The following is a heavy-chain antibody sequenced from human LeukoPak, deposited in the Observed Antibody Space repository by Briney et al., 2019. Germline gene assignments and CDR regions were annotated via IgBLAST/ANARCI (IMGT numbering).Heavy chain of an antibody. J-gene: IGHJ4*02. V-gene: IGHV4-61*01. D-gene: IGHD3-22*01. Sequence: SETLSLTCTVSGGSVSSRTYYWSWIRQPPGKGLEWIWYIYSSGSTNYNPSLKSRVTISVDTSKNQFSLKLTSVTAADTAVYYCARAPYYYDNSGYFRFDYWGQGTLVTVSS. CDR2: IYSSGST. CDR1: GGSVSSRTYY. CDR3: ARAPYYYDNSGYFRFDY.